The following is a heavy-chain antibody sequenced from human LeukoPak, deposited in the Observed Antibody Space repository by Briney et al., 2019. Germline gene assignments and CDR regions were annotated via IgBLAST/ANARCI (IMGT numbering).Heavy chain of an antibody. CDR2: ISGSNGNT. Sequence: ASVKVSCKASAYTFTSYGISWVRQAPGQGLEWMGWISGSNGNTKSAQSLQGRVTMTTDTSTSTAYMELRSLRSDDTAVYYCARGTVSGADYYYMDVWGTGTTVIVSS. CDR3: ARGTVSGADYYYMDV. V-gene: IGHV1-18*01. D-gene: IGHD1-26*01. J-gene: IGHJ6*03. CDR1: AYTFTSYG.